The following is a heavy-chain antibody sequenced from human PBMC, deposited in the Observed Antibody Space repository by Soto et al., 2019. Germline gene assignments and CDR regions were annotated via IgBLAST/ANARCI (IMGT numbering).Heavy chain of an antibody. V-gene: IGHV4-30-4*01. J-gene: IGHJ4*02. CDR1: GGSISSGDDF. D-gene: IGHD5-18*01. CDR3: ARDVRGYSYGWIDY. CDR2: IYYSGST. Sequence: PSETLSLTCTVSGGSISSGDDFWTWIRQPPGKGLEWIGYIYYSGSTYYNPSLKSRLTMSVDTSKNQFSLKLNSVTAADTAVYYCARDVRGYSYGWIDYWGQGTLVTVSS.